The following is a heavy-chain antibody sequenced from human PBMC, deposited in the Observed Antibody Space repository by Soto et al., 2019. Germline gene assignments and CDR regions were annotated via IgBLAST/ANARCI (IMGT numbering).Heavy chain of an antibody. V-gene: IGHV5-10-1*01. D-gene: IGHD3-22*01. CDR2: IDPSDSYT. J-gene: IGHJ5*02. CDR1: GYSFTSYW. Sequence: GESLKISCKGSGYSFTSYWISWVRQMPGKGLEWMGRIDPSDSYTNYSPSFQGHVTISADKSISTAYLQWSSLKASDTAMYYCERQNYYDSSGYFPSPWGQGTLVTVSS. CDR3: ERQNYYDSSGYFPSP.